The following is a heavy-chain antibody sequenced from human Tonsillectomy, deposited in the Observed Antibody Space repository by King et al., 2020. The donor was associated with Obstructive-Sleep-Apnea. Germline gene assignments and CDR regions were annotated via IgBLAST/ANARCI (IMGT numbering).Heavy chain of an antibody. V-gene: IGHV4-59*01. CDR2: SYYSGST. J-gene: IGHJ4*02. CDR1: GGSISSYY. Sequence: QLQESGPGLVKPSETLSLTCTVSGGSISSYYWSWIRQPPGKGLEWIGYSYYSGSTNYNPSLKSRVTISVDPSKNQFSLKLSSVTAADTAVYYCARSNTYYYDSSGYWGYWGQGTLVTVSS. D-gene: IGHD3-22*01. CDR3: ARSNTYYYDSSGYWGY.